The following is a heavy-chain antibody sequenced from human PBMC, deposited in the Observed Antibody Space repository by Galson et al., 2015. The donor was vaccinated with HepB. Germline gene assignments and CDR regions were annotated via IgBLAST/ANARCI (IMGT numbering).Heavy chain of an antibody. Sequence: SVKVSCKASGGTFSSYAISWVRQAPGQGLEWMGGIIPIFGTANYAQKFQGRATITADESTSTAYMELSSLRSEDTAVYYCAREVIAAAGEYAFDIWGQGTMVTVSS. D-gene: IGHD6-13*01. CDR1: GGTFSSYA. CDR2: IIPIFGTA. CDR3: AREVIAAAGEYAFDI. J-gene: IGHJ3*02. V-gene: IGHV1-69*13.